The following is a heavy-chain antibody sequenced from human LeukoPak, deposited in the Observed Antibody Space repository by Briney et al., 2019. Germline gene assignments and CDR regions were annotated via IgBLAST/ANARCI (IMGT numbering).Heavy chain of an antibody. CDR1: GFTISIFG. V-gene: IGHV3-30*03. CDR3: ARRDFSGWNYFDY. J-gene: IGHJ4*02. Sequence: SGGSLRLSCVASGFTISIFGIHWVRQAPGKGLEWVALISYDGSNKYCADSVKGRFTISRDNSKNTLYLQMNSLRAEDTAVYYCARRDFSGWNYFDYWGQGTLVTVSP. D-gene: IGHD6-19*01. CDR2: ISYDGSNK.